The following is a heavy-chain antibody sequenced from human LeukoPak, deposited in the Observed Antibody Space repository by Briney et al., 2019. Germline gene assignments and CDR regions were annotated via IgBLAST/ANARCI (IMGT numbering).Heavy chain of an antibody. CDR3: ATGHSTPADY. Sequence: TPSQTLSLTCTVSGGSISSGGYYWSWIRQHPGKGLEWIGYIYYSENTYYNPSLKSRITISVDTSKNQFSLKLSSVTAADTAVYYCATGHSTPADYWGQGTLVTVSS. J-gene: IGHJ4*02. D-gene: IGHD3-10*01. CDR1: GGSISSGGYY. CDR2: IYYSENT. V-gene: IGHV4-31*03.